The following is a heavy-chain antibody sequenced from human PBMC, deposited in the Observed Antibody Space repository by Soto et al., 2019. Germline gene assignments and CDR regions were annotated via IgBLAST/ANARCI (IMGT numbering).Heavy chain of an antibody. CDR3: ARHRAVVPAVLTLGRGSNWFDP. Sequence: PSETLSLTCTVSGGSISSSSYYWVWIRQPPGKGLEWIGSIYYSGSTYYNPSLKSRVTISVDTSKNQFSLKLSSVTAADTAVYYCARHRAVVPAVLTLGRGSNWFDPWGQGTLVTVSS. J-gene: IGHJ5*02. CDR2: IYYSGST. CDR1: GGSISSSSYY. D-gene: IGHD2-2*01. V-gene: IGHV4-39*01.